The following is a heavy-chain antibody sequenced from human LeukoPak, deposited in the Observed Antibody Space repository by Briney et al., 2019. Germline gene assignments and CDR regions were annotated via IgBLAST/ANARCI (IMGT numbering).Heavy chain of an antibody. CDR2: TYYSGNT. Sequence: PSETLSLTCTVSGGSMSSYYWSWIRQPPGKGLEWIGYTYYSGNTDCNPSLKSRVTISVDTSKNQFSLKVSSVTAADTAVYYCARVFHDSSGYPFDYWGQGTLVTVSS. CDR1: GGSMSSYY. D-gene: IGHD3-22*01. V-gene: IGHV4-59*01. J-gene: IGHJ4*02. CDR3: ARVFHDSSGYPFDY.